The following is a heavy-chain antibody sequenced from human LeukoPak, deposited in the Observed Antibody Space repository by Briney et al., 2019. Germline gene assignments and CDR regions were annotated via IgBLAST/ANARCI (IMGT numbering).Heavy chain of an antibody. D-gene: IGHD5-18*01. CDR3: ARGGYLFGY. CDR2: IYDSGST. CDR1: GGSISSYY. Sequence: SETLSLTCTVSGGSISSYYWSWIRQPPGKGLEWIGYIYDSGSTNYNPSLKSRVTISVDTSKNQFSLRVSSVTAADTAVYYCARGGYLFGYWGQGTLVTVSS. J-gene: IGHJ4*02. V-gene: IGHV4-59*01.